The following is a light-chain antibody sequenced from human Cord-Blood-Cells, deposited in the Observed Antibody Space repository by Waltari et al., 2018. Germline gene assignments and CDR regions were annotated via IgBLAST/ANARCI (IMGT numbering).Light chain of an antibody. J-gene: IGKJ2*03. Sequence: DIQMTQSPSSLSASVGDRVTITCRASQSISSYLNWYQQKPGKAPKLLIYAASSLQSGVPSRFSGSGSGTDFTLTISSLQPEDFATYYCQQSYGTPGFGQGTKLEIK. V-gene: IGKV1-39*01. CDR1: QSISSY. CDR2: AAS. CDR3: QQSYGTPG.